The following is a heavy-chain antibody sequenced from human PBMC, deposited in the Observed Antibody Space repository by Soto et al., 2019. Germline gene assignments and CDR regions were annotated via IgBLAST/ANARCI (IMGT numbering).Heavy chain of an antibody. J-gene: IGHJ4*02. CDR3: AREEGAGRVDY. V-gene: IGHV3-30-3*01. D-gene: IGHD6-19*01. CDR2: ISYDGSNK. CDR1: GFTFSSYA. Sequence: QVQLVESGGGVVQPGRSLRLSCAASGFTFSSYAMHWVRQAPGKGLEWVAVISYDGSNKYYADSVKGRFTISRDNSKNTLYLQMNSLRAEDTAVYYCAREEGAGRVDYWGQGTLVTVSS.